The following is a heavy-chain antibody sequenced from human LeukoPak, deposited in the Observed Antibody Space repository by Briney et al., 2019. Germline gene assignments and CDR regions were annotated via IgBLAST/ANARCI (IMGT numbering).Heavy chain of an antibody. J-gene: IGHJ6*02. V-gene: IGHV3-21*01. Sequence: GGSLRLSCAASGFTFSSYSMNWVRQAPGKGLEWVSSISSSSSYIYYADSVKGRFTISRDNAKNSLYLQMNSLRAEDTAVYYCARDLTPMVRGGNYGMDVWGQGTTVTVSS. CDR3: ARDLTPMVRGGNYGMDV. CDR1: GFTFSSYS. CDR2: ISSSSSYI. D-gene: IGHD3-10*01.